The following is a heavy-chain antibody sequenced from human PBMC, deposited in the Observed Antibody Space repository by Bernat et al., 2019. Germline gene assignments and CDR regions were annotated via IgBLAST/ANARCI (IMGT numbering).Heavy chain of an antibody. CDR3: ARVGSSGWYFDY. J-gene: IGHJ4*02. D-gene: IGHD6-19*01. CDR1: GGSISSYY. CDR2: IYTSGST. Sequence: QVQLQESGPGLVKPSETLSLTCTVSGGSISSYYWTWIRQPAGKGLEWIGRIYTSGSTNYNPSLTSRVTMSVDTSKNQFSLKVISVTAADTAVYYCARVGSSGWYFDYWGQGILVTVSS. V-gene: IGHV4-4*07.